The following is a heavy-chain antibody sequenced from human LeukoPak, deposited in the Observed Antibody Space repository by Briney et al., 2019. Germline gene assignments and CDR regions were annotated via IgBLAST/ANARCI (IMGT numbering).Heavy chain of an antibody. V-gene: IGHV4-39*01. CDR3: ARLGRTYYDFWSGP. J-gene: IGHJ5*02. D-gene: IGHD3-3*01. CDR2: IYYRGSA. CDR1: GGSISSSTYY. Sequence: SETLSLTCTVSGGSISSSTYYWGWIRQPPGKGLEWIGTIYYRGSAYYNPSLKSRVTISVDTSKNQFSLKLTSVTAADTAVYYCARLGRTYYDFWSGPWGQGTLVTVSS.